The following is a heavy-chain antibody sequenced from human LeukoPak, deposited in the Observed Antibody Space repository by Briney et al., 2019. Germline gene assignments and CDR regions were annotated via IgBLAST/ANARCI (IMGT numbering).Heavy chain of an antibody. J-gene: IGHJ2*01. CDR2: NSVSGGRT. Sequence: GGSLRLSCAASGFIFSSYSMNWVRQAPGKGLEWVSGNSVSGGRTYYADSVKGRFTISRDNSKNTLYLQMNSLRAEDTAVYYCATRGGDYWYFDLWGRGTLVTVSS. CDR3: ATRGGDYWYFDL. V-gene: IGHV3-23*01. CDR1: GFIFSSYS. D-gene: IGHD4-17*01.